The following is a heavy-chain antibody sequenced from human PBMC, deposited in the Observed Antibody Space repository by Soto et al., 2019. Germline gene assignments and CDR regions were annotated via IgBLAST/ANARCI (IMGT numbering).Heavy chain of an antibody. CDR3: VRDSAWAFDF. CDR2: MSTTNAI. CDR1: GFTFSTYD. D-gene: IGHD1-26*01. J-gene: IGHJ4*02. V-gene: IGHV3-48*02. Sequence: GGSLRLSCAASGFTFSTYDMNWVRQAPGKGLEWVSYMSTTNAIYYADSVRGRFTISRDNAKNLLDLQMNSLREEDTAVYYCVRDSAWAFDFWGQGTLVTVSS.